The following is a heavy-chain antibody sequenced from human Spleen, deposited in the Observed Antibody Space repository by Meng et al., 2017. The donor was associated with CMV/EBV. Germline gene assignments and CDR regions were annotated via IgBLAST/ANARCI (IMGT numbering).Heavy chain of an antibody. D-gene: IGHD3-3*01. Sequence: LTVSNAWMSWVRQAPGKGLEWVGRIKSKTDGGTTDYAATVKGRFTISRDDSKNTLYLQMNSLKTEDTAVYYCTTADNYDFWNDAFDIWGQGTMVTVSS. J-gene: IGHJ3*02. V-gene: IGHV3-15*01. CDR2: IKSKTDGGTT. CDR1: LTVSNAW. CDR3: TTADNYDFWNDAFDI.